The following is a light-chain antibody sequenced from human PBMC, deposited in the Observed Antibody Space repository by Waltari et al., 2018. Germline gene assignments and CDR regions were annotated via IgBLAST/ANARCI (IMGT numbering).Light chain of an antibody. CDR3: QQYGSSPPYT. Sequence: EIVLTQSPGTLSLPPEERATLSCRASQSVSSSYLAWYQQKPGQAPRLLIYGASSRATGIPDRFSGSGSGTDFTLTISRLEPEDFAVYYCQQYGSSPPYTFGQGTKLEIK. J-gene: IGKJ2*01. CDR1: QSVSSSY. CDR2: GAS. V-gene: IGKV3-20*01.